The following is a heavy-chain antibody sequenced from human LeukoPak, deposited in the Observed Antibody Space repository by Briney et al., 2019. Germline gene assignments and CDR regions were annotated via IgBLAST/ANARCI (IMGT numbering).Heavy chain of an antibody. CDR3: AREYDNSNYYDS. J-gene: IGHJ5*01. V-gene: IGHV4-61*01. CDR1: GGSVSSGSFY. CDR2: IYYSGST. D-gene: IGHD3-22*01. Sequence: SEPLSLTCTVSGGSVSSGSFYWSWIRQPPGKGLHWIQYIYYSGSTNYTPTLQSRVTISVDTSKNQFSLRLSSVTAADTAVYYCAREYDNSNYYDSWGQGTLVTVSS.